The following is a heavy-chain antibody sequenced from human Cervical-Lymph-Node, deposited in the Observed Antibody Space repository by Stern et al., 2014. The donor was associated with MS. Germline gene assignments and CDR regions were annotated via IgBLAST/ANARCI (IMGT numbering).Heavy chain of an antibody. CDR2: IYWDGDK. J-gene: IGHJ4*02. CDR3: AHSRVKYCRGGTCYSSLFDY. D-gene: IGHD2-15*01. Sequence: QITLKDSCPTLVKPTQTVTLTCTLSGFSVTTAGVGVGWIRQPQGKALEWLALIYWDGDKFDRPSLKNRLTITKDTSKNQVVLTMTNVDPVDTATYYCAHSRVKYCRGGTCYSSLFDYWGQGTLVTVSS. CDR1: GFSVTTAGVG. V-gene: IGHV2-5*02.